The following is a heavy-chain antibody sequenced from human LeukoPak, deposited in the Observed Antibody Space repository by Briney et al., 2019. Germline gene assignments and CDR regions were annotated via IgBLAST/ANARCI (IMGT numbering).Heavy chain of an antibody. V-gene: IGHV3-23*01. CDR2: ISSDDTA. D-gene: IGHD4-17*01. J-gene: IGHJ2*01. CDR3: AKDKADYGYWYFDL. Sequence: GGSLRLSCLASGFTFGTHSMSWVRQGPGKALEWLSAISSDDTAYYADSVKGRFIVSRDNSKNTLYLQMNSLRAEDTAVYYCAKDKADYGYWYFDLWGRGTLVTVSS. CDR1: GFTFGTHS.